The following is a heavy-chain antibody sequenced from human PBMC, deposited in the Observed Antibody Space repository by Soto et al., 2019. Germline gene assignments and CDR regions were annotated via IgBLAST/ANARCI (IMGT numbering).Heavy chain of an antibody. V-gene: IGHV4-59*12. CDR2: IYYSGST. D-gene: IGHD6-19*01. J-gene: IGHJ5*02. Sequence: PSETLSLTCTVSGGPISSYYWSWIRQPPGKGLEWIGYIYYSGSTNYNPSLKSRVTISVDTSKNQFSLKLSSVTAADTAVYYCARSRYSSGWYVAWWFDPWGQGTLVTVS. CDR1: GGPISSYY. CDR3: ARSRYSSGWYVAWWFDP.